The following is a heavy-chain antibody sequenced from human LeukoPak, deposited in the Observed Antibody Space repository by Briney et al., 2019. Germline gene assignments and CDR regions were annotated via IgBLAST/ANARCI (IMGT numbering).Heavy chain of an antibody. CDR1: GFTFDDYD. Sequence: AGGSLRLSCAASGFTFDDYDMHRVRQAPGKGLEWVSDTNWNSASIGYAYSVKGRFTISRDNAKNSLYLQMNSPRAEDTDSYYCAHDLSRRYSSGWYVNWGQGTLVTVSS. CDR3: AHDLSRRYSSGWYVN. J-gene: IGHJ4*02. V-gene: IGHV3-9*01. CDR2: TNWNSASI. D-gene: IGHD6-19*01.